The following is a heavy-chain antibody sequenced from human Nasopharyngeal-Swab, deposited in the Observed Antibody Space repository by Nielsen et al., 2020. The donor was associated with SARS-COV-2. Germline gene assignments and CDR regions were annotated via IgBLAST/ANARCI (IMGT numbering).Heavy chain of an antibody. CDR1: GFTFSSYG. D-gene: IGHD2-2*01. Sequence: GESLKISCAASGFTFSSYGMHWVRQAPGKGLEWVAVISYDGSNKYYADSVKGRFTISRDNSKNTLYLQMNRLRAEDTAVYYCAKSIVVVPAAIGAGVPDVWGKGTTVTVSS. V-gene: IGHV3-30*18. J-gene: IGHJ6*04. CDR2: ISYDGSNK. CDR3: AKSIVVVPAAIGAGVPDV.